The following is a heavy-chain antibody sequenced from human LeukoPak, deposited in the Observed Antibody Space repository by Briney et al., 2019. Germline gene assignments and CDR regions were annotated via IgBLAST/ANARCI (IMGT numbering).Heavy chain of an antibody. J-gene: IGHJ4*02. CDR3: ARALYYYDSSGEPY. Sequence: GGSLRLSCAASGFTFSSYAMSWVRQAPGKGLEWVSGISWNSGSIGYADSVKGRFTISRDNAKNSLYLQMNSLRAEDTAVYYCARALYYYDSSGEPYWGQGTLVTVSS. CDR1: GFTFSSYA. V-gene: IGHV3-20*04. CDR2: ISWNSGSI. D-gene: IGHD3-22*01.